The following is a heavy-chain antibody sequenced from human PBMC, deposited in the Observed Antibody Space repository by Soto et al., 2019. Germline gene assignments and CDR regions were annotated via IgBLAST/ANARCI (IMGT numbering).Heavy chain of an antibody. J-gene: IGHJ3*02. CDR3: ARARGGADAFDI. CDR2: INAGNGNT. CDR1: GYTFTSYA. V-gene: IGHV1-3*01. Sequence: ASVKVSCKASGYTFTSYAMHWVRQAPGQRLEWMGWINAGNGNTKYSQKFQGRVTITRDTSASTAYMELSSLRSEDTAVYYCARARGGADAFDIWGQGTMVTVSS.